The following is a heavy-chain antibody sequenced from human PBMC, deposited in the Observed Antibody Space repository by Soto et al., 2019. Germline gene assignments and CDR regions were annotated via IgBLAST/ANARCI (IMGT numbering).Heavy chain of an antibody. V-gene: IGHV5-51*01. CDR2: IYPGDSDT. CDR3: TKVRSSWYAGRYFDY. D-gene: IGHD6-13*01. CDR1: GYSFTSYW. Sequence: GESLKISCKSSGYSFTSYWIGWVRQMPGKGLEWMGIIYPGDSDTRYSPSFQGQVTISADKSISTAYLQWSSLKASDTAMYYCTKVRSSWYAGRYFDYWGQGTLVTVSS. J-gene: IGHJ4*02.